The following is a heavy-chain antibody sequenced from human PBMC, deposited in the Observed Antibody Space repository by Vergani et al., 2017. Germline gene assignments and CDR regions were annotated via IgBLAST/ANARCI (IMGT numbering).Heavy chain of an antibody. CDR3: AKDVGYGPGTPTIGGAFDI. D-gene: IGHD1/OR15-1a*01. Sequence: EVQLVESGGGLVQPGRSLRLSCAASGFTFSSYSMNWVRQAPGKGLKWVSAISGSGGSTYYADSVKGRFTISRDNSKNTLYLQMNSLRAEDTAVYYCAKDVGYGPGTPTIGGAFDIWGQGTMVTVSS. V-gene: IGHV3-23*04. CDR2: ISGSGGST. CDR1: GFTFSSYS. J-gene: IGHJ3*02.